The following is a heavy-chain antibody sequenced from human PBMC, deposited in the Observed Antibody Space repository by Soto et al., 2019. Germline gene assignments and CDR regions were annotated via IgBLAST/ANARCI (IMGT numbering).Heavy chain of an antibody. CDR1: GYTFTSYA. CDR2: ISAYNGNT. Sequence: QVQLVQSGAEVKKPGASVKVSCKASGYTFTSYAISWVRQAPGQGLEWMGWISAYNGNTNYAQKLQGRVTMTPDTPTPTAYMELRTLTSADTPVYHSASSRPPAGYWGHGTLVTVSS. J-gene: IGHJ4*01. CDR3: ASSRPPAGY. V-gene: IGHV1-18*01.